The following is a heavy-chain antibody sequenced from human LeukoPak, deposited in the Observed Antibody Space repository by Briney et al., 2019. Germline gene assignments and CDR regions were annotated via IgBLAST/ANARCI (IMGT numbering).Heavy chain of an antibody. CDR3: VREASTSYYDSSGYYRQTETFDV. D-gene: IGHD3-22*01. CDR2: IHYSGNT. V-gene: IGHV4-61*01. J-gene: IGHJ3*01. CDR1: GDSVRTNNYY. Sequence: PSETLSLTCTVSGDSVRTNNYYWSWIRQPPGEGLEWIGYIHYSGNTHYNTSLKSRVTISVDTSKSQFSLRLRSVTAADTAMYCCVREASTSYYDSSGYYRQTETFDVWGRGTMVTVSS.